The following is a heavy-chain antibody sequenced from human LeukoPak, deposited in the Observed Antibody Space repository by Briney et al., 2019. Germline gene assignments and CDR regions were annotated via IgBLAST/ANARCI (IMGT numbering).Heavy chain of an antibody. CDR2: IYTSGST. D-gene: IGHD5-18*01. V-gene: IGHV4-4*07. CDR1: GGSISGYY. CDR3: ARDWLLNHDAFDI. Sequence: SETLSLTCTVSGGSISGYYWSWIRQPAGKGLEWIGRIYTSGSTNYNPSLKSRVTMSVDTSKNQFSLKLSSVTAADTAVYYCARDWLLNHDAFDIWGQGTMVTVSS. J-gene: IGHJ3*02.